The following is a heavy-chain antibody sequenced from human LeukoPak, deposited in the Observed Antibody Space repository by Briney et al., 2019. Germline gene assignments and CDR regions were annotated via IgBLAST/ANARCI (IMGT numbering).Heavy chain of an antibody. Sequence: PSETLSLTCAVYGGSFSDYYWSWIRQPPGKGLEWIGEINHSGSTNYNPSLKSRVTISVDTSKNQFSLKLSSVTAADTAVYYCARRFPIWGFGELNWFDPWGQGTLVTVSS. CDR2: INHSGST. CDR1: GGSFSDYY. CDR3: ARRFPIWGFGELNWFDP. J-gene: IGHJ5*02. V-gene: IGHV4-34*01. D-gene: IGHD3-10*01.